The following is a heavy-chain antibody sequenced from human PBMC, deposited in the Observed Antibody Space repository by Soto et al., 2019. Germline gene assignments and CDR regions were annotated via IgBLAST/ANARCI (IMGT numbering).Heavy chain of an antibody. CDR1: GFTFSSYG. CDR3: ARDCSGGSCYGYYYYGMDV. J-gene: IGHJ6*02. V-gene: IGHV3-33*01. CDR2: IWYDGSNK. D-gene: IGHD2-15*01. Sequence: GGSLRLSCAASGFTFSSYGMHWVRQAPGKGLEWVAVIWYDGSNKYYADSVKGRFTISRDNSKNTLYLQMNSLRAEDTAVYYCARDCSGGSCYGYYYYGMDVWGQGTTVTVSS.